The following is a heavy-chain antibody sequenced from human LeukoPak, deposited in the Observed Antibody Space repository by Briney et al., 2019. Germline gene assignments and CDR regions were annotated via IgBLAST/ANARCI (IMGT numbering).Heavy chain of an antibody. CDR1: GFTFSSYA. J-gene: IGHJ6*03. D-gene: IGHD6-13*01. Sequence: GGSLRLSCAASGFTFSSYAMSWVRQAPGKGLEWVSAISGSGSSTYYADSVKGRFTISRDNSKNTLYLQMNSLRAEDTAVYYCAKDLVYSSSWYRDYYYYMDVWGKGTTVTVSS. V-gene: IGHV3-23*01. CDR3: AKDLVYSSSWYRDYYYYMDV. CDR2: ISGSGSST.